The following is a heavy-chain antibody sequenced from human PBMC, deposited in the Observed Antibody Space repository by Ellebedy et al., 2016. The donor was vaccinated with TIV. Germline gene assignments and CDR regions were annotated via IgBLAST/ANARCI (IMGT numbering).Heavy chain of an antibody. Sequence: GESLKISXKASGYSFTTYWIGWVRQMPGKGQEWMGIIYPGDSDTRYSPSFQGQVAISADKSISTAYLQWSSLKASDTAMYYCARYDSDGGAFDIWGQGTMVTVSS. CDR3: ARYDSDGGAFDI. J-gene: IGHJ3*02. D-gene: IGHD3-9*01. CDR1: GYSFTTYW. V-gene: IGHV5-51*01. CDR2: IYPGDSDT.